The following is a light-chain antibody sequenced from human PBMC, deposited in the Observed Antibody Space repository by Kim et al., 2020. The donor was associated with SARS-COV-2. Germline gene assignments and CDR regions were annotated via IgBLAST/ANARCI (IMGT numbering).Light chain of an antibody. V-gene: IGKV3-11*01. Sequence: EIVLTQSPATLSLSPGDRATLSCRASQGVSNYLAWYQQKPGQAPRLLIADASNRATGIPARFSGSGSGTDFTLTISSLEPEDVAFYYCQQRSRWPGTFGQGTKVDIK. CDR1: QGVSNY. J-gene: IGKJ1*01. CDR2: DAS. CDR3: QQRSRWPGT.